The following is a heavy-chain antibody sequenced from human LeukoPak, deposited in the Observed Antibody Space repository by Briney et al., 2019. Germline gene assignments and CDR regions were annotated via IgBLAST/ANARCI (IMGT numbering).Heavy chain of an antibody. CDR1: GGSISSGSYY. Sequence: SETLSLTCTVSGGSISSGSYYWSWIRQPAGKGLEWIGRIYTSGSTNYNPSLKSRVTISVDTSKNQFSLKLSSVTAADTAVYYCARDRKVTEYSSSSPNSSWGQGTLVTVSS. V-gene: IGHV4-61*02. CDR3: ARDRKVTEYSSSSPNSS. J-gene: IGHJ4*02. D-gene: IGHD6-6*01. CDR2: IYTSGST.